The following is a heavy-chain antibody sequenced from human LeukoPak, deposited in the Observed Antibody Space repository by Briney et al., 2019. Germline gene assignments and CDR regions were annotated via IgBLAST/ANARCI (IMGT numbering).Heavy chain of an antibody. CDR3: ATADSSGYPPSWYFDY. Sequence: SETLSLTCTVSGDSISSTSYYWGWIRQPPGKGLEWIGSIYHSGSTYYNPSLKSRVTISVDTSKNQFSLKLSSVTAADTAVYYCATADSSGYPPSWYFDYWGQGTLVTVSS. CDR2: IYHSGST. D-gene: IGHD3-22*01. J-gene: IGHJ4*02. V-gene: IGHV4-39*07. CDR1: GDSISSTSYY.